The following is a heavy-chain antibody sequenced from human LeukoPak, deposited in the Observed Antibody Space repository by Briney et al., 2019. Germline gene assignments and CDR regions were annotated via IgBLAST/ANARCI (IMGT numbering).Heavy chain of an antibody. Sequence: GGSLRLSCAASGFTFSSYTMNWVRQAPGKGLEWVSSIDSSSSHIYYADSVKGRFTISRDNAENSLSLQMNSLRAEDTAIYYCATFTFVGSYWTPSYMDVWGRGTTVTVSS. D-gene: IGHD3-10*01. J-gene: IGHJ6*03. CDR2: IDSSSSHI. CDR3: ATFTFVGSYWTPSYMDV. CDR1: GFTFSSYT. V-gene: IGHV3-21*04.